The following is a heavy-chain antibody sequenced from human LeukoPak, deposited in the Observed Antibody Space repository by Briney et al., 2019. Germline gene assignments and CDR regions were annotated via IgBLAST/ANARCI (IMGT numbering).Heavy chain of an antibody. CDR3: AREAAAGNIDY. V-gene: IGHV3-7*01. Sequence: GGSLRLSCAASGFTFSSYWMSWVRQAPGKGLEWVANIKQDGSEKYYVDSVKGRFTISRDNAKNSPYLQMNSLRAEDTAVYYCAREAAAGNIDYWGQGTLVTVSS. D-gene: IGHD6-13*01. CDR1: GFTFSSYW. CDR2: IKQDGSEK. J-gene: IGHJ4*02.